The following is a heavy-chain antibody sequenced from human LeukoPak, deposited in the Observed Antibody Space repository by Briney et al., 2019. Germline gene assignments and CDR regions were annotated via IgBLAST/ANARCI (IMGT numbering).Heavy chain of an antibody. CDR2: INSDGDST. V-gene: IGHV3-64D*06. CDR3: VKTPYSSTWYVGDY. Sequence: GGSLRLSCSASGFTFSSYAMHWGRQAAGEGLEYVSAINSDGDSTYYADSVKGRFTISRDNSKNTLYLQMSSLRPEDSAVYYCVKTPYSSTWYVGDYWGQGTLVTVSS. D-gene: IGHD2/OR15-2a*01. CDR1: GFTFSSYA. J-gene: IGHJ4*02.